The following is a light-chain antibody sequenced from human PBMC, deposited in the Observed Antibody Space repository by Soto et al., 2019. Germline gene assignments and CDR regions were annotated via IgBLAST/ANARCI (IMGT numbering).Light chain of an antibody. Sequence: DIQLTQSPSFLSASLGDRVTITCRTSQGISSYLAWYQQKPGKAPKVLINAASILQSGVPSRFSGSGSGTEFTLTISSLQPEDFATYYCQQVYSYPRTFGQGTTVEI. J-gene: IGKJ1*01. V-gene: IGKV1-9*01. CDR2: AAS. CDR3: QQVYSYPRT. CDR1: QGISSY.